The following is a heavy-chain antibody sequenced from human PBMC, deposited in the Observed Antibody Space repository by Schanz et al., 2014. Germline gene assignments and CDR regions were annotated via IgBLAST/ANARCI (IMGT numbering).Heavy chain of an antibody. Sequence: EVQLLESGGGLVEPGGSLRLSCAASGFSFSSYAMGWVRQARGKGLEWVSAISGGGTTTYYADSVKGRFTISRDNSKNTLYLQMNSLRPEDTAVYYCAKYRGYYRVSGSYRELEYWGQGTLVTVSS. D-gene: IGHD3-10*01. V-gene: IGHV3-23*01. CDR3: AKYRGYYRVSGSYRELEY. CDR2: ISGGGTTT. CDR1: GFSFSSYA. J-gene: IGHJ4*02.